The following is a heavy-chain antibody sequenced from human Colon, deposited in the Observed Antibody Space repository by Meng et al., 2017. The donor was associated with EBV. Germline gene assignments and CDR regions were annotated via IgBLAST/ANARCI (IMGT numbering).Heavy chain of an antibody. D-gene: IGHD6-19*01. V-gene: IGHV1-69*06. CDR3: ATSTSGWYGNPDY. CDR2: IIPIFRTP. J-gene: IGHJ4*02. CDR1: GGTFSSNA. Sequence: QVQLVQSGAEVXXXXXXVKXSXTASGGTFSSNALSWVRQAPGQGLEWVGGIIPIFRTPNYVEKFQGRVTITADRSTSTAYMELSSLTSDDAAVYYCATSTSGWYGNPDYWGQGTLVTVSS.